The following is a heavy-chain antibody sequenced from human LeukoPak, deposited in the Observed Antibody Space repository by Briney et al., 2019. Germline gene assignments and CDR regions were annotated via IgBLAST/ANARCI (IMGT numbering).Heavy chain of an antibody. CDR3: VRDPDALDY. CDR1: GFTFSSYE. Sequence: GGSLILSCAASGFTFSSYEMNWVRQAPGKGLEWVSYISSSGSTIYYADSVKGRFTISRDNAQDSLYLQMNSLRDEDTAVYYCVRDPDALDYWGQGTPVTVSS. V-gene: IGHV3-48*03. J-gene: IGHJ4*02. CDR2: ISSSGSTI.